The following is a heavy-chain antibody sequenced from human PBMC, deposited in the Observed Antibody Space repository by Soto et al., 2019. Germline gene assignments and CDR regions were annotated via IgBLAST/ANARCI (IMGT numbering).Heavy chain of an antibody. CDR2: IIPIFGTA. Sequence: RASVKVSCKASGGTFSSYAISWVRQAPGQGLEWMGGIIPIFGTANYAQKLQGRVTMTTDTSTSTAYMELRSLRSDYTAVYYCARDGAGYYGSGSYSQKYFDYWGQGTLVTVAS. CDR1: GGTFSSYA. J-gene: IGHJ4*02. V-gene: IGHV1-69*05. CDR3: ARDGAGYYGSGSYSQKYFDY. D-gene: IGHD3-10*01.